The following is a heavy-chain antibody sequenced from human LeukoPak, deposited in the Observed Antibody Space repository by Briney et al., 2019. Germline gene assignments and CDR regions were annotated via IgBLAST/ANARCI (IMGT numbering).Heavy chain of an antibody. Sequence: ASVKVSCKASGYTFTGYYMHWVRQAPGQWLEWMGWINPKSGGTKYAQKFQGSVTMTRATSISTAYMELSRLRSDDTAVYYCARGLAVLRYFDWLLEYYFDYWGRGTLVTVSS. D-gene: IGHD3-9*01. CDR2: INPKSGGT. CDR1: GYTFTGYY. CDR3: ARGLAVLRYFDWLLEYYFDY. V-gene: IGHV1-2*02. J-gene: IGHJ4*02.